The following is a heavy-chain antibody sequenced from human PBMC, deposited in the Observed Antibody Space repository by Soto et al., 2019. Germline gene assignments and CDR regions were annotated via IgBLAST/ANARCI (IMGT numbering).Heavy chain of an antibody. CDR1: GASLSSGGYY. V-gene: IGHV4-31*03. CDR2: IFHTGTT. CDR3: ARGLGYDSNGRFLAAFDV. J-gene: IGHJ3*01. Sequence: QVQLQESGPGLAKPSQTLSLTCTVSGASLSSGGYYWTWIRQVPGKALEWIGYIFHTGTTFYNPSLKSRGVMSLEKSDNQFSLHLRSVTAADTAVYYCARGLGYDSNGRFLAAFDVWGQGTMVTVSS. D-gene: IGHD3-22*01.